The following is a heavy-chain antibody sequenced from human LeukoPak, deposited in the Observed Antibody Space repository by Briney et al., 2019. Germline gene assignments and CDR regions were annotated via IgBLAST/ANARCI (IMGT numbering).Heavy chain of an antibody. CDR1: GFTFSSYW. J-gene: IGHJ4*02. CDR3: ARDTGVGPGFDY. V-gene: IGHV3-7*01. CDR2: IKQDGSEK. Sequence: GALRLSCAASGFTFSSYWMSWVRQAPGKGLEWVANIKQDGSEKYYVDSVKGRFTISRDNAKNSLYLQMNSLRAEDTAVCYCARDTGVGPGFDYWGQGTLVTVSS. D-gene: IGHD2-8*02.